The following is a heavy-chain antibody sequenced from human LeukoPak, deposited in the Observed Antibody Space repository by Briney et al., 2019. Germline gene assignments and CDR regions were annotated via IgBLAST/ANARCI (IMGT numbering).Heavy chain of an antibody. V-gene: IGHV3-48*01. CDR1: GFTFSSYS. CDR2: ISSSSTI. J-gene: IGHJ3*02. Sequence: SGGSLRLSCAASGFTFSSYSMNWVRQAPGKGLEWVSYISSSSTIYYADSVKGRFTISRDNAKNSLYLQMNSLRAEDTAVYYCARPRYSYGLDAFDIWGQGTTVTVSS. D-gene: IGHD5-18*01. CDR3: ARPRYSYGLDAFDI.